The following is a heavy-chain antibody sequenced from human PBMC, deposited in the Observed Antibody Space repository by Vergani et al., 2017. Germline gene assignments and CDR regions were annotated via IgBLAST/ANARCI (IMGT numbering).Heavy chain of an antibody. J-gene: IGHJ4*02. CDR1: GYTFTSYY. D-gene: IGHD2-15*01. V-gene: IGHV1-46*03. CDR2: INPCGGST. Sequence: QVQLVQSGAAVKKPGASVKVSCKASGYTFTSYYMHWVRQAPGQGLEWMGIINPCGGSTSYAQKFQGRVTMTRDTSTSTVYMELSSLRSEDTAWYYCARAVGWVGGDYWGQGTLVTVSS. CDR3: ARAVGWVGGDY.